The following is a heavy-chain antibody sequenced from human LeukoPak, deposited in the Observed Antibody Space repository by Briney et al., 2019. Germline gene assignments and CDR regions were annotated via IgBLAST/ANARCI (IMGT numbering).Heavy chain of an antibody. D-gene: IGHD4-17*01. Sequence: PGRSLRLSCAASGFTFSDAWMSWVRQAPGRGLEWVGLIKSKTAGGTTDYSAPVNGRFTISRDDAQNTLYLQMNSLKTEDTAVYYCTSADYGDYWGGFYWGQGTLVTVSS. J-gene: IGHJ4*02. CDR1: GFTFSDAW. V-gene: IGHV3-15*01. CDR3: TSADYGDYWGGFY. CDR2: IKSKTAGGTT.